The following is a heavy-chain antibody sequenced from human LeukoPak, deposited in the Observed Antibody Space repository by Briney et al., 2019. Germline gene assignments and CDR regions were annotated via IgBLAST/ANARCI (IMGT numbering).Heavy chain of an antibody. V-gene: IGHV1-18*01. D-gene: IGHD6-13*01. CDR2: ISAYNGNT. J-gene: IGHJ4*02. CDR3: ARVRQLAKGDHPSFDY. Sequence: ASVKVSCKASGYTFTSYGISWVRQAPGQGLEWMGWISAYNGNTNYAQKFQGRVTMTRDTSISTAYMELSRLRSDDTAVYYCARVRQLAKGDHPSFDYWGQGTLVTVSS. CDR1: GYTFTSYG.